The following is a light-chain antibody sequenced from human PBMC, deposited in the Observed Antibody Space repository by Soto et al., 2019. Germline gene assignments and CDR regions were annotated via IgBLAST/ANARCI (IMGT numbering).Light chain of an antibody. J-gene: IGKJ1*01. CDR3: QQYNNWPPWT. V-gene: IGKV3-15*01. CDR2: GAS. Sequence: EIVMTQSPATLSVSPGERATLSCRASQSVSSNLAWYQQKPGQAPRLLIYGASTRATGIPARFSGSGSGTECTLTISSLRSEDVAVYYGQQYNNWPPWTFGQGIKVEIK. CDR1: QSVSSN.